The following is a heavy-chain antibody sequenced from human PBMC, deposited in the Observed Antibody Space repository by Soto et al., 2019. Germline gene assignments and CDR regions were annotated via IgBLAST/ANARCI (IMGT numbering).Heavy chain of an antibody. V-gene: IGHV3-23*01. CDR2: MGSGSHRT. J-gene: IGHJ4*02. Sequence: EVQLLESGGGLVQPGGSLRLSCAASGFTFSNYAMSWVRQAPGKGLEWVSGMGSGSHRTYYSDSVKGRFTISRDNSKNXVYLHMCGLSAEDTALYYCAKHSMFRGVVGSPFDYGGRGTLVTVST. CDR3: AKHSMFRGVVGSPFDY. D-gene: IGHD3-10*01. CDR1: GFTFSNYA.